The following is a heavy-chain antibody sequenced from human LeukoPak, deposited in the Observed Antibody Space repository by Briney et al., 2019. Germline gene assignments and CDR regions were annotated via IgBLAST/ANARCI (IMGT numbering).Heavy chain of an antibody. J-gene: IGHJ4*02. CDR3: AKGSYSSGSNYFDY. V-gene: IGHV3-9*03. CDR1: GFTFYDYA. CDR2: ISWNSGSI. Sequence: GGSLRLSCAASGFTFYDYAMHWVRQAPGKGLEWVSGISWNSGSIGYADSVKGRFTISRDNAKNSLYLQMNSLRAEDMALYYCAKGSYSSGSNYFDYWGQGTLVTVSS. D-gene: IGHD6-19*01.